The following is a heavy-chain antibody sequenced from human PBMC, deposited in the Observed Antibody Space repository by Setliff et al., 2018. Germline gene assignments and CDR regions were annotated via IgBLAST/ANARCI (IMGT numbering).Heavy chain of an antibody. D-gene: IGHD7-27*01. J-gene: IGHJ3*01. Sequence: SETLSLTCTVSGGSITNFYWNWTRQSPGKGLEWIGYIYSSGITNYNPSLKSRLTMSVDTSKNQFSLHLSSMTAADTAVYYCARQPPLNWAIPFDLWGQGKRVTVSS. CDR3: ARQPPLNWAIPFDL. V-gene: IGHV4-59*08. CDR2: IYSSGIT. CDR1: GGSITNFY.